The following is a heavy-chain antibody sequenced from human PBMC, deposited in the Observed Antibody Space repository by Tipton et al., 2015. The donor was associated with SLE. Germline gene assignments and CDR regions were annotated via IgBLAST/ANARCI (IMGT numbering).Heavy chain of an antibody. CDR2: VYYSGST. Sequence: LRLSCTVSGGSISSSSYYWGWIRQPPGKGLEWIGSVYYSGSTYYNPSLKSRVTISVDTSKNQFSLKLSSVTAADTAVYYCARPYSSSWYSFDYWGQGTLVTVSS. CDR1: GGSISSSSYY. V-gene: IGHV4-39*07. CDR3: ARPYSSSWYSFDY. D-gene: IGHD6-13*01. J-gene: IGHJ4*02.